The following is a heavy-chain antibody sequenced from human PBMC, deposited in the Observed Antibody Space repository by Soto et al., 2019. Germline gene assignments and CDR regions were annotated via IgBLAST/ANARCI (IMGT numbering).Heavy chain of an antibody. Sequence: GGSLRLSCAASGFTFSDHYMDWVRQAPGKGLEWVGRTRNKANSYTTEYAASVKGRFTISRDDSKNSLYLQMNSLKTEDTAVYYCARDLTGVEGDYWGQGTLVTVSS. CDR1: GFTFSDHY. D-gene: IGHD7-27*01. V-gene: IGHV3-72*01. CDR3: ARDLTGVEGDY. CDR2: TRNKANSYTT. J-gene: IGHJ4*02.